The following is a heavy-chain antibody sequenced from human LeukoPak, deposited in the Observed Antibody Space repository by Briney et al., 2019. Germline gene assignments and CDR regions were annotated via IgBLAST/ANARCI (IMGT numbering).Heavy chain of an antibody. D-gene: IGHD3/OR15-3a*01. CDR3: ARLRTDWFDP. CDR1: GGSISYYY. V-gene: IGHV4-59*08. CDR2: IYYSGST. J-gene: IGHJ5*02. Sequence: SETLSLTCTVSGGSISYYYWSWARQPPGKGLEWIGYIYYSGSTNYNPSLKSRVTISVDTSKNQFSLKLSSVTAADTAVYYCARLRTDWFDPWGQGTLVTVSS.